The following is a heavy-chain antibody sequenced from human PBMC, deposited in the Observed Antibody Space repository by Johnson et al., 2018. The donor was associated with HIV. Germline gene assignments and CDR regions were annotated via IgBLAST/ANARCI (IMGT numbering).Heavy chain of an antibody. D-gene: IGHD3-9*01. Sequence: VQLVESGGALVQPGGSLRLSCAASGFTFSNYAMSWVRQAPGKGLEWVSAISGSGGNTYYADSVKGQFTISRDNSKNTLYLQMNSLRAEDTAVYYCAKDVLLRYFVGLSPASSDSFDIWGQGTMVTVSS. CDR3: AKDVLLRYFVGLSPASSDSFDI. CDR2: ISGSGGNT. J-gene: IGHJ3*02. CDR1: GFTFSNYA. V-gene: IGHV3-23*04.